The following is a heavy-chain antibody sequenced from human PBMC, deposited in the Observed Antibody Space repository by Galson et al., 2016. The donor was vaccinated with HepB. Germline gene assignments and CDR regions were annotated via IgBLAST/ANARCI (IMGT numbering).Heavy chain of an antibody. Sequence: SLRLSCAGSGFTFSSHWMSWVRQAPGKGLEWVANIKHDGTETNYLDSVKGRFTISRDNAQNSVFLQMTNLRGGDTAVYYCVRETGDYYDSRRGYFSNNWFAPWGQGTPVTVSS. D-gene: IGHD3-22*01. V-gene: IGHV3-7*01. CDR3: VRETGDYYDSRRGYFSNNWFAP. CDR2: IKHDGTET. J-gene: IGHJ5*02. CDR1: GFTFSSHW.